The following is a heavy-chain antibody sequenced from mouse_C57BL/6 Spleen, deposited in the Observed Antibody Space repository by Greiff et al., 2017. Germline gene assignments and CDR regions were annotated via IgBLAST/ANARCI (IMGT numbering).Heavy chain of an antibody. CDR3: ARSYGSSYGYFDV. CDR1: GFTFSDSG. CDR2: ISSGSSTI. V-gene: IGHV5-17*01. Sequence: EVKLVESGGGLVKPGGSLKLSCAASGFTFSDSGMHWVRQAPEKGLEWVAYISSGSSTIYYADTVKGGFTMSRDNAKTTLCLQMTSLRSEDTARYYCARSYGSSYGYFDVRGTVSTVT. D-gene: IGHD1-1*01. J-gene: IGHJ1*03.